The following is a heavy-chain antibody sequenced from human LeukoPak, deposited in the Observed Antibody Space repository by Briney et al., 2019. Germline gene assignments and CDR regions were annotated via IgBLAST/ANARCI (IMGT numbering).Heavy chain of an antibody. Sequence: GGSLRLSCAASGFTFSGSAMHWVRQASGKGLEWVGRIRSKANSYATAYAASVKGRFTISREDSKNTADLQSNNLKTEDTAVYYCTTTPVRPTDTYHYSYYYMDVWGKGTTVTVSS. J-gene: IGHJ6*03. CDR2: IRSKANSYAT. CDR1: GFTFSGSA. V-gene: IGHV3-73*01. D-gene: IGHD3-10*01. CDR3: TTTPVRPTDTYHYSYYYMDV.